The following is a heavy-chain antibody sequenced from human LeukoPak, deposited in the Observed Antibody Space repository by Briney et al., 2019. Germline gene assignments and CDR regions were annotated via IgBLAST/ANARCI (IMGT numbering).Heavy chain of an antibody. CDR1: GFTFSSYA. CDR2: ISSNGGST. V-gene: IGHV3-64*01. J-gene: IGHJ6*03. CDR3: ARDGAYGDYLPYWYYYMDV. Sequence: HPGGSLRLSCAASGFTFSSYAMHRVRQAPGKGLEYVSAISSNGGSTYYANSVKGRFTISRDNSKNTLYLQMGSLRAEDMAVYYCARDGAYGDYLPYWYYYMDVWGKGTTVTVSS. D-gene: IGHD4-17*01.